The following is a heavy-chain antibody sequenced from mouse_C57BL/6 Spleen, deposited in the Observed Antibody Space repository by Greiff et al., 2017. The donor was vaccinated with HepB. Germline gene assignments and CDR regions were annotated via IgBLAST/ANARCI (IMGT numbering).Heavy chain of an antibody. CDR1: GYTFTNYW. CDR2: IYPGGGYT. V-gene: IGHV1-63*01. D-gene: IGHD1-1*01. CDR3: ARGGTTDELGYFDV. Sequence: VQVVESGAELVRPGTSVKMSCKASGYTFTNYWIGWAKQRPGHGLEWIGDIYPGGGYTNYNEKFKGKATLTADKSSSTAYMQFSSLTSEDSAIYYCARGGTTDELGYFDVWGTGTTVTVSS. J-gene: IGHJ1*03.